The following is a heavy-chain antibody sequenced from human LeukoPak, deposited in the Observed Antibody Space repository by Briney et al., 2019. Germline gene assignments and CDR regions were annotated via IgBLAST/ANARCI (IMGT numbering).Heavy chain of an antibody. CDR1: GFTFSSYA. CDR2: ISYDGSNK. Sequence: GGSLRLSCAASGFTFSSYAMHWVRQAPGKGLEWVAVISYDGSNKYYADSAKGRFTISRDNSKNTLYLQMNSLRAEDTAVYYCARDGDYSSSWYWAPGYFDYWGQGTLVTVSS. D-gene: IGHD6-13*01. J-gene: IGHJ4*02. V-gene: IGHV3-30-3*01. CDR3: ARDGDYSSSWYWAPGYFDY.